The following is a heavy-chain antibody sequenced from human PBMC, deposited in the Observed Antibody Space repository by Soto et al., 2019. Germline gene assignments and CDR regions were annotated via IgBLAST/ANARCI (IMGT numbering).Heavy chain of an antibody. D-gene: IGHD4-17*01. CDR3: AREASTVAQAFDS. J-gene: IGHJ4*02. Sequence: QVRLVESGGGVVQPGRSLRLSCAASGFTFSSYGMHWVRQAPGKGLEWVAVIWYDGSNKYYADSVKGRFTISRDNSKNTLFLQMNSLRAEDTAVYYCAREASTVAQAFDSWGQGTLVTVSS. CDR2: IWYDGSNK. V-gene: IGHV3-33*01. CDR1: GFTFSSYG.